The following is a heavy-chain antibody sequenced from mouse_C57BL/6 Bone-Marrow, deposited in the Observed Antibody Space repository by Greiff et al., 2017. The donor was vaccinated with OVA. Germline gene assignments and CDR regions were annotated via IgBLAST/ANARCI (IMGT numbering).Heavy chain of an antibody. J-gene: IGHJ3*01. V-gene: IGHV5-6*01. CDR2: ISSGGSYT. CDR1: GFTFSSYG. CDR3: ARQGYPAWFAY. D-gene: IGHD2-14*01. Sequence: EVKLMESGGDLVKPGGSLKLSCAASGFTFSSYGMSWVRQTPDKRLEWVATISSGGSYTYYPDSVKGRFTMSRDNAKNTPYLQISRLKSEDTAMYYCARQGYPAWFAYWGQGTLVTVSA.